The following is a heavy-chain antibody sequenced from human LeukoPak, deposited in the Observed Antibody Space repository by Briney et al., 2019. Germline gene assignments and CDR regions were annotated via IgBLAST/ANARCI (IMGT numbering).Heavy chain of an antibody. CDR3: ANAVGDYRGY. D-gene: IGHD4-17*01. Sequence: SETLSLTCTVSGGSISSSSYYWGWIRQPPGKGLEWIGSIYYSGSTYYNPSLKSRVTISVDTSKNQLSLKLSSVTAADTAVYYCANAVGDYRGYWGQGTLVTVSS. V-gene: IGHV4-39*01. J-gene: IGHJ4*02. CDR2: IYYSGST. CDR1: GGSISSSSYY.